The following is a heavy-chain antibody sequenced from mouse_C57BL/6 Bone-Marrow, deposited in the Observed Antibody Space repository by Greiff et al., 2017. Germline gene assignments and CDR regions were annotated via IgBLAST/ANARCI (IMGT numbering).Heavy chain of an antibody. J-gene: IGHJ4*01. Sequence: QVQLQQSGTELVKPGASVKLSCKASGYTFTSYWMHWVKQRPGQGLEWIGNINPSNGGTNYNEKFKSKATLTVDKSSSTAYMQLSSLTSEDSAVYYCASPNYYGREYYARDYWGQGTSVTVSS. V-gene: IGHV1-53*01. CDR1: GYTFTSYW. CDR2: INPSNGGT. D-gene: IGHD1-1*01. CDR3: ASPNYYGREYYARDY.